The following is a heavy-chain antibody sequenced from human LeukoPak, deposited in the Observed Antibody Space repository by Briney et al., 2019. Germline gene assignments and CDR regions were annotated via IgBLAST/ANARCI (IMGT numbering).Heavy chain of an antibody. CDR1: GGSFSGYY. J-gene: IGHJ4*02. V-gene: IGHV4-34*01. Sequence: PPETLSLTCAVYGGSFSGYYWSWIRQPPGKGLEWIGEINHSGSTNYNPSLKSRVTISVDTSKNQFSLKLSSVTAADTAVYYCARGGGGIERSWYLFFGYWGQGTLVTVSS. CDR3: ARGGGGIERSWYLFFGY. CDR2: INHSGST. D-gene: IGHD6-13*01.